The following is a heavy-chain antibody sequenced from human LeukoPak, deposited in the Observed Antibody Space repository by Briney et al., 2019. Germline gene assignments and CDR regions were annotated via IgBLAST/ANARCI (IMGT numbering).Heavy chain of an antibody. D-gene: IGHD2-21*02. CDR1: GYTFTNFF. J-gene: IGHJ1*01. CDR2: INPRTGAT. V-gene: IGHV1-2*02. CDR3: ATSFCTEGTCYSGVLGD. Sequence: ASVKVSCKLTGYTFTNFFMHWVRQAPGQGLEWMGWINPRTGATNYAPDFQGRVTMTSDTPVNTVNMEVSSLRSDDTAVYFCATSFCTEGTCYSGVLGDWGQGSLVTVSS.